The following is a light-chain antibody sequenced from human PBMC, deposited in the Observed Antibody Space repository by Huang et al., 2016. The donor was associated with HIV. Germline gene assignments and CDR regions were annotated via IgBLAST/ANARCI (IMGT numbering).Light chain of an antibody. Sequence: DIVMTQSPDSLAVSLGERATINCKSSQSVFYRSNNKNYFAWYQKKPGQPPKLLIYCASTRESGVPERFSGSGSGTDFTLTIRSLQAEDVAVYYCQQYYSNPLTFGGGTKVEIK. CDR3: QQYYSNPLT. V-gene: IGKV4-1*01. J-gene: IGKJ4*01. CDR1: QSVFYRSNNKNY. CDR2: CAS.